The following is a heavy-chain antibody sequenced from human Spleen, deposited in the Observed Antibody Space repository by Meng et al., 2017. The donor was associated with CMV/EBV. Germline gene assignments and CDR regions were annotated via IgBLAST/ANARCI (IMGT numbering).Heavy chain of an antibody. D-gene: IGHD5-12*01. Sequence: GGSLRLSCAASGFTFSSYSMNWVRQAPGKGLEWVSSISSSSSYIYYADSVKGRFTISRDNAKNSLYLQMNSLRAEDTAVYYCARDQGYSGYDSFGLDYWGQGTLVTVSS. CDR1: GFTFSSYS. V-gene: IGHV3-21*01. J-gene: IGHJ4*02. CDR3: ARDQGYSGYDSFGLDY. CDR2: ISSSSSYI.